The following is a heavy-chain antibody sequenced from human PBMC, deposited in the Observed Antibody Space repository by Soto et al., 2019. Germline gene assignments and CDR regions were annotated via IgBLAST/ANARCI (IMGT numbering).Heavy chain of an antibody. Sequence: SETLSLTCAVFGGSFSGYYWSWIRQPPGKGLEWIGEVNHSGNTNYSPSRQSRVIISVDTSKNQFSLRLSSVTAADTAVYYCARVKVVGYVLDVWGQGTTVTVSS. CDR1: GGSFSGYY. J-gene: IGHJ6*02. CDR3: ARVKVVGYVLDV. V-gene: IGHV4-34*01. D-gene: IGHD2-15*01. CDR2: VNHSGNT.